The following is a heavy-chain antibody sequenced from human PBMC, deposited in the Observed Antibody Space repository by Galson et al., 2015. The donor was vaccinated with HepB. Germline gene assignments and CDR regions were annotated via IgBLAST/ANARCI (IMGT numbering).Heavy chain of an antibody. Sequence: SVKVSCKASGYTFTSYYMHWVRQAPGQGLEWMGIINPSGGSTSYAQKLQGRVTMTRDTSTSTVYMELSSLRSEDTAVYNCARAVNHYDESGYYPDYWGQGTLVTVSS. J-gene: IGHJ4*02. CDR3: ARAVNHYDESGYYPDY. V-gene: IGHV1-46*04. CDR2: INPSGGST. D-gene: IGHD3-22*01. CDR1: GYTFTSYY.